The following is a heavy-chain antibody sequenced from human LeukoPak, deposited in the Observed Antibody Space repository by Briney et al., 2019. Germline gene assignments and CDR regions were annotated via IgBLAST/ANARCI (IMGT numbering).Heavy chain of an antibody. CDR3: AVFGGTMGRGVKDYFDY. D-gene: IGHD3-10*01. CDR2: INHSGST. CDR1: GGSFSGYY. Sequence: SETLSLTCAVYGGSFSGYYWSWIRQPPGKGLEWIGEINHSGSTNYNPSLKSRVTISVDTSKNQFSLKLSSVTAADTAVYYCAVFGGTMGRGVKDYFDYWGQGTLVTVSS. V-gene: IGHV4-34*01. J-gene: IGHJ4*02.